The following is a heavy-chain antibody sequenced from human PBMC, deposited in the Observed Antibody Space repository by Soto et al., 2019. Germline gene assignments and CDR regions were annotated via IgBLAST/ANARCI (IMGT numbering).Heavy chain of an antibody. Sequence: QVQLVQSGAEVKKPGSSVKVSCKASGGTFSSYAISWVRQAPGQGLEWMGGTIPIFGTANYAQKFQGRVTITADKSTSTAYMELSSLRSEDTAVYYCARELYYYYDSSGPKGGAFDIWGQGTMVTVSS. D-gene: IGHD3-22*01. V-gene: IGHV1-69*06. CDR3: ARELYYYYDSSGPKGGAFDI. J-gene: IGHJ3*02. CDR1: GGTFSSYA. CDR2: TIPIFGTA.